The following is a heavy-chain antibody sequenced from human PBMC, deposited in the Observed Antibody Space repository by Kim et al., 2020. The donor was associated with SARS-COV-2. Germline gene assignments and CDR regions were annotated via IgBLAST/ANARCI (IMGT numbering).Heavy chain of an antibody. J-gene: IGHJ5*02. V-gene: IGHV4-61*03. Sequence: TNYNPSLKSRVTISVDTSKNHFSLKLRSVTAADTAVYYCAGVTLFDWFDPWGQGTLVTVSS. D-gene: IGHD1-20*01. CDR3: AGVTLFDWFDP. CDR2: T.